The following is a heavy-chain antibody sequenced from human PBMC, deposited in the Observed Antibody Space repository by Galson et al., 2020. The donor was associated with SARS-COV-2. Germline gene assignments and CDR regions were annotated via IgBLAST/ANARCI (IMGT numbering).Heavy chain of an antibody. CDR3: ATSGVVGAPSWLDP. J-gene: IGHJ5*02. D-gene: IGHD1-26*01. V-gene: IGHV1-24*01. CDR2: FDPEDGDT. CDR1: GYTLTELS. Sequence: ASVKVSCKVSGYTLTELSMHWVRQAPGKGLEWMGGFDPEDGDTIYAQKFQGRVTMTEDTSTDTAYMGLSSLRSEDTAVYYCATSGVVGAPSWLDPWGQGTLVTVSS.